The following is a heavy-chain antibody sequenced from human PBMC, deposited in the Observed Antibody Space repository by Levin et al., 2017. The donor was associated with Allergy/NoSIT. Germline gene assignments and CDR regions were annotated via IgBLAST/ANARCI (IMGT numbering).Heavy chain of an antibody. CDR3: ARDSLFYGGNPGYAFDI. Sequence: GGSLRLSCAASGFTFSDYYMSWIRQAPGKGLEWVSYISSSSSYTNYADSVKGRFTISRDNAKNSLYLQMNSLRAEDTAVYYCARDSLFYGGNPGYAFDIWGQGTMVTVSS. J-gene: IGHJ3*02. CDR1: GFTFSDYY. CDR2: ISSSSSYT. D-gene: IGHD4-23*01. V-gene: IGHV3-11*05.